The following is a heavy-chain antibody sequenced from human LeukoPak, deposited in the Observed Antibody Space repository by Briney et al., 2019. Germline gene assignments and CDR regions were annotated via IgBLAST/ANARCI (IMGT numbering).Heavy chain of an antibody. V-gene: IGHV1-3*01. CDR1: GYTFSNYA. CDR3: ARMESDFWSGYPTSFDY. D-gene: IGHD3-3*01. J-gene: IGHJ4*02. CDR2: INAGNGNT. Sequence: ASVKVSCKGSGYTFSNYAIQWVRQAPGQRLEWMGWINAGNGNTKYSQKFEGRVTITRDTSASTAYMELSSLRSEDTAVYYCARMESDFWSGYPTSFDYWGQGTLVTVSS.